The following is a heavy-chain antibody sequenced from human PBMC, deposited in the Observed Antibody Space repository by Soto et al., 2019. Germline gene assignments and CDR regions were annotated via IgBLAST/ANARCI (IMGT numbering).Heavy chain of an antibody. D-gene: IGHD3-10*01. Sequence: ELQLLESGGGLVQPGGSLRLSCIASGFTFSSYAMTWVRQAPGKGLEWVSDISGSGGITYYADSVKGRFTISRDNSKNTLNLQMNSLRVDYTAVYYCARARRGAPYYYTMDLWGQGTTVTVSS. J-gene: IGHJ6*02. V-gene: IGHV3-23*01. CDR1: GFTFSSYA. CDR2: ISGSGGIT. CDR3: ARARRGAPYYYTMDL.